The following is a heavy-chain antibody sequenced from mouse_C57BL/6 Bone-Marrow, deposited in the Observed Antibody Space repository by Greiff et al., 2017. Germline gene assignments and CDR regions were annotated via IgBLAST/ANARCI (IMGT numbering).Heavy chain of an antibody. CDR2: IYPRSGHT. CDR3: ARWDDDDGGYFDY. D-gene: IGHD2-4*01. V-gene: IGHV1-81*01. CDR1: GYTFTSSG. J-gene: IGHJ2*01. Sequence: QVQLQQSGAELARPGASVKLSCKASGYTFTSSGIRWVKQRTGQGLEWIGEIYPRSGHTYYNEKFKGKATLTADKSSSTAYMELSSLTSEDSAFYFCARWDDDDGGYFDYWGQGTTLTVSS.